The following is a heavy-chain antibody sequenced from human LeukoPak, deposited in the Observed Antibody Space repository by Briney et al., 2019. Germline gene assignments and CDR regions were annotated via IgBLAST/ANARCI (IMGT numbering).Heavy chain of an antibody. Sequence: GGSLRLSCAASGFTLNNYAMNWVRQAPGKGLEWVSSISSSSSYIYYADSVKGRFTISRDNAKNSLYLQMNSLRAEDTAVYYCARDPTWGGARFDYWGQGTLVTVSS. CDR2: ISSSSSYI. D-gene: IGHD2-21*01. CDR3: ARDPTWGGARFDY. CDR1: GFTLNNYA. J-gene: IGHJ4*02. V-gene: IGHV3-21*01.